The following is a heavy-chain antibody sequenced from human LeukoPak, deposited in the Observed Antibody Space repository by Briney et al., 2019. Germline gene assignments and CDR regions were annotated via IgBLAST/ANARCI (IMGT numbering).Heavy chain of an antibody. D-gene: IGHD3-22*01. CDR2: IYPGDSDT. V-gene: IGHV5-51*01. CDR3: ARLNYYDSSGPYSDY. Sequence: GESLKISCKGFGYSFTSYWIGWVRQMPGKGLGWMGIIYPGDSDTRYSPSFQGQVTISADKSISTAYLQWSSLKASDTAMYYCARLNYYDSSGPYSDYWGQGTLVTVSS. CDR1: GYSFTSYW. J-gene: IGHJ4*02.